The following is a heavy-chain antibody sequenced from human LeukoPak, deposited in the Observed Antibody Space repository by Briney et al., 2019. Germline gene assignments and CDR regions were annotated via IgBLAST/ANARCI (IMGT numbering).Heavy chain of an antibody. J-gene: IGHJ3*02. CDR1: GFTSSSYG. CDR2: IWYDGSNK. V-gene: IGHV3-33*06. CDR3: AKDLNDYGDPDAFDI. D-gene: IGHD4/OR15-4a*01. Sequence: GGSLRLSCAASGFTSSSYGMHWVRQAPGKGLELVAVIWYDGSNKYYADSVKGRFTISRDNSKNTLYLQMNSLRAEDTAVYYCAKDLNDYGDPDAFDIWGQGTMVTVSS.